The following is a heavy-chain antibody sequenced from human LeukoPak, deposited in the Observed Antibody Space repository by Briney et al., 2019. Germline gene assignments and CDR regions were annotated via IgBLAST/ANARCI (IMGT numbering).Heavy chain of an antibody. V-gene: IGHV1-18*01. CDR1: GYTFTSYG. CDR2: ISAYNGNT. Sequence: ASVKVSCKASGYTFTSYGISWVRQAPGQGLEWMGGISAYNGNTNYAQKLQGRVTMTTDTSTSTAYMELRSLRSDDTAVYYCARGEYDFWSGYLIDYWGQGTLVTVSS. J-gene: IGHJ4*02. CDR3: ARGEYDFWSGYLIDY. D-gene: IGHD3-3*01.